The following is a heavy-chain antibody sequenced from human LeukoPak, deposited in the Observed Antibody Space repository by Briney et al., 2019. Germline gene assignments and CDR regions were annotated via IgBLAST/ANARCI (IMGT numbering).Heavy chain of an antibody. Sequence: PGGALRLSCAASGFTFRSYSMNWVRQAPGEGMEWVSYISSSSSYIYYADSVKGRFTISRDNAKNSLYLQMNSLRAEDTAVYYCARDQFLADIWGQGTMVTVSS. CDR2: ISSSSSYI. CDR1: GFTFRSYS. CDR3: ARDQFLADI. D-gene: IGHD3-3*01. V-gene: IGHV3-21*01. J-gene: IGHJ3*02.